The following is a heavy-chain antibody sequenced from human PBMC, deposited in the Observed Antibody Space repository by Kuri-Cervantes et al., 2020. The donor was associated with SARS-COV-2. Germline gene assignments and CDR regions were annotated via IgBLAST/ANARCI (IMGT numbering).Heavy chain of an antibody. CDR1: GGSIRSGKYY. D-gene: IGHD6-13*01. J-gene: IGHJ4*02. V-gene: IGHV4-30-4*01. CDR3: AREDSSSWLYSYDY. Sequence: LRLSCTVSGGSIRSGKYYWSWIRQPPGKGLEWIGYISYIGSTYYHPSLKSRVTISSDTSKNQFSLELSSVTAADTAVYYCAREDSSSWLYSYDYWGQGTLVTVSS. CDR2: ISYIGST.